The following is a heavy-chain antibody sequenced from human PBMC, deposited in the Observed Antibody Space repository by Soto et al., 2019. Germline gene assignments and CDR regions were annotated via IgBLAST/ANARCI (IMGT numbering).Heavy chain of an antibody. V-gene: IGHV3-74*01. J-gene: IGHJ6*02. CDR1: GFTFRSYW. CDR3: ARVDSDGLYYYYYDGMDV. CDR2: IISDGSST. D-gene: IGHD5-18*01. Sequence: EVQLVESGGGLVQPGGSLRLSCAASGFTFRSYWMHWVRQAPGKGLVWVSRIISDGSSTSYADSVKGRFTISRDNAKNTLYLPMNGLRVEDTAVYYCARVDSDGLYYYYYDGMDVWGQGTPVTVSS.